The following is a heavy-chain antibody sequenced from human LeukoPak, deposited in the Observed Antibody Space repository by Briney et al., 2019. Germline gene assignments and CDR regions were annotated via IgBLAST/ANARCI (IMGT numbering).Heavy chain of an antibody. J-gene: IGHJ4*02. V-gene: IGHV4-59*01. CDR3: ARAGSSWYFDY. CDR2: VYYSGST. Sequence: SETLSLTCTVSGGSITSYYWNWVRQSPGKGLEWIGYVYYSGSTNYNPSLKSRVTISVDTSKNHFSLKLTSVTAADTALYYCARAGSSWYFDYWGQGILVTVSS. D-gene: IGHD6-13*01. CDR1: GGSITSYY.